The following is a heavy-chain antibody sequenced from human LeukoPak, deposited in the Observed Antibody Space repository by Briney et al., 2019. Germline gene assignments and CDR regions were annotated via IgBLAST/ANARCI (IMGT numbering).Heavy chain of an antibody. V-gene: IGHV1-2*05. CDR3: AKTYYYGAGSSLWFDP. CDR2: INPNSGDT. Sequence: ASVKVSSKASGYTFTGYSMHWVRQAPGQGLEGMGRINPNSGDTNYAQKFQGRVTMTRDTSISTAYMELSRLRSDDPDFYNCAKTYYYGAGSSLWFDPWGQGTLVTVSS. J-gene: IGHJ5*02. D-gene: IGHD3-10*01. CDR1: GYTFTGYS.